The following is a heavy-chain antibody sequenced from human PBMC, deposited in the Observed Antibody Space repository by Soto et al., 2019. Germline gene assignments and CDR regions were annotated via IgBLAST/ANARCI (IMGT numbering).Heavy chain of an antibody. CDR3: ARDRGAARPSYYYGMDV. V-gene: IGHV1-69*13. D-gene: IGHD6-6*01. Sequence: ASVKVSCKASGGTFSSYAISWVRQAPGQGLEWMGGIIPIFGTANYAQKSQGRVTITADESTSTAYMELSSLRSEDTAVYYCARDRGAARPSYYYGMDVWGQGTTVTVSS. CDR2: IIPIFGTA. CDR1: GGTFSSYA. J-gene: IGHJ6*02.